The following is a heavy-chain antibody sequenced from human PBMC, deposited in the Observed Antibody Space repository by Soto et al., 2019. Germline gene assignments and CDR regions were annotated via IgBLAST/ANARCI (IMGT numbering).Heavy chain of an antibody. CDR3: ARDLLAGDF. J-gene: IGHJ4*02. Sequence: QVQLVQSGAEVKKPGASAKVSCRASGYTFTNYYIHWVRQAPGQGLEWMAIINPMSGSTNYAQNFQGRVTLTMDTSTTTVYMDLSSLRFEDTAVYFCARDLLAGDFWGQGTLVTVSS. CDR2: INPMSGST. D-gene: IGHD3-10*01. CDR1: GYTFTNYY. V-gene: IGHV1-46*01.